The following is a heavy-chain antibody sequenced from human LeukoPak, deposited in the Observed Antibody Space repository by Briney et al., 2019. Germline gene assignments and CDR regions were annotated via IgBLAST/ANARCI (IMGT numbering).Heavy chain of an antibody. J-gene: IGHJ5*02. V-gene: IGHV1-2*06. CDR2: INPNSGGT. CDR1: GYTFTGYY. D-gene: IGHD3-22*01. CDR3: ARVSGQYYYDTP. Sequence: ASVKVSCTASGYTFTGYYMHWVRQAPGQGLEWMGRINPNSGGTNYAQKFQGRVTMTRDTSISTAYMELSRLRSDDTAVYYCARVSGQYYYDTPWGQGTLVTVSS.